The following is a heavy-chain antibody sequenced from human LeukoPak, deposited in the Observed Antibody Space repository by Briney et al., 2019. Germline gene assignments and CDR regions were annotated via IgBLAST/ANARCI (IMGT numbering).Heavy chain of an antibody. J-gene: IGHJ4*02. CDR3: ARDRRRFIES. V-gene: IGHV1-2*02. Sequence: ASVKVSCKASGYTFTGYYIHWVRQDPGQGLEWVGWINPNSGATNYAQEFQGRVTMTRDTSISTAYMELSRLRSDDTAVYYCARDRRRFIESWGQGTLVTVSS. CDR2: INPNSGAT. CDR1: GYTFTGYY.